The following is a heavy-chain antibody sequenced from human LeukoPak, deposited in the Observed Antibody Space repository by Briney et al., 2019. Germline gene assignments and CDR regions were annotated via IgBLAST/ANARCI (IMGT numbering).Heavy chain of an antibody. V-gene: IGHV4-34*01. CDR3: ARVGSYLGYYMDV. J-gene: IGHJ6*03. Sequence: SETLSLTCAVYGGSFSGYYWSWIRQPPGKGLEWIGEINHSGSTNYNPSLKSRVTISVDTSKNQFSLKLSSVTAADTAVYYCARVGSYLGYYMDVWGKGTTVTVSS. CDR1: GGSFSGYY. D-gene: IGHD3-10*01. CDR2: INHSGST.